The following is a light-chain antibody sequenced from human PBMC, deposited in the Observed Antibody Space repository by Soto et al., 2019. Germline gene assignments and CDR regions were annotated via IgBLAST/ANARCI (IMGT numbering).Light chain of an antibody. J-gene: IGKJ1*01. CDR3: QESFSSSWT. CDR1: QSTSTY. CDR2: AAS. V-gene: IGKV1-39*01. Sequence: DIQMTQSPSSLSASVGDRVTSTCRASQSTSTYLNWYKQNLGNEPKLLNYAASSLKRGVSSPFRGRGSGTDFTLTITTLQPEAVATYYCQESFSSSWTFGQGTKVEIK.